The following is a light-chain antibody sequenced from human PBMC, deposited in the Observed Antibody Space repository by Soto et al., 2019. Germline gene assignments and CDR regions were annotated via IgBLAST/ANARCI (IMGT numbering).Light chain of an antibody. CDR2: EVS. V-gene: IGLV2-14*01. J-gene: IGLJ1*01. Sequence: QSGLTQPASVSGSPGQSITISCTGTSSDVGSYNYVSWYQQHPGKAPKLMIYEVSDRPSGISSRFSGSKSGNTASLTISGLQTEDEAHYYCSSSTSSSTLFGTGTKVTLL. CDR1: SSDVGSYNY. CDR3: SSSTSSSTL.